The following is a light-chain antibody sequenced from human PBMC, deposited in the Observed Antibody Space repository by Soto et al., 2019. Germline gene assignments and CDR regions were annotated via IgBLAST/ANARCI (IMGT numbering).Light chain of an antibody. CDR1: QSVSSSY. Sequence: EIVLTQSPGTLSLSPGERATLSCRANQSVSSSYLAWYQQKPGQAPRLLIYGASSRATGIPDRFSGSGSGTDFTLTISSLEPEDSAVYYCQQRHMWPITFGQGTRLEIK. J-gene: IGKJ5*01. V-gene: IGKV3D-20*02. CDR3: QQRHMWPIT. CDR2: GAS.